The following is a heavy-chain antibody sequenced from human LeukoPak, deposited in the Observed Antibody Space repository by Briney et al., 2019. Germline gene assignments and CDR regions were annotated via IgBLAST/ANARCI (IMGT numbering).Heavy chain of an antibody. J-gene: IGHJ5*02. Sequence: GGSLRLSCAASGFTFSSYEMNWVRQAPGKGLEWVSYISSSGSTIYYADSVKGRFTISRDNSKNTLYLQMNSLRAEDTAVYYCARDPVYYGSGSYSRFDPWGQGTLVTVSS. V-gene: IGHV3-48*03. D-gene: IGHD3-10*01. CDR1: GFTFSSYE. CDR3: ARDPVYYGSGSYSRFDP. CDR2: ISSSGSTI.